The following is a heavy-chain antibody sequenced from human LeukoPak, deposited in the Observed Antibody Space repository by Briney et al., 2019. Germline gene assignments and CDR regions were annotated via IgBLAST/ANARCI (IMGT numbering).Heavy chain of an antibody. CDR2: IYYSGST. V-gene: IGHV4-38-2*01. CDR1: GFTFSGYG. J-gene: IGHJ3*02. Sequence: GSLRLSCAASGFTFSGYGMSWVRQPPGKGLEWIGSIYYSGSTYYNPSLKSRVTISVDTSKNQFSLKLSSVTAADTAVYYCASYVQTGVQWLPRDDAFDIWGQGTMVTVSS. D-gene: IGHD6-19*01. CDR3: ASYVQTGVQWLPRDDAFDI.